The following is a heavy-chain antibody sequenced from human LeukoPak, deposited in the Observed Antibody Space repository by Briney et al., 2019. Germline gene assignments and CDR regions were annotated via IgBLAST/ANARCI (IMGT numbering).Heavy chain of an antibody. CDR2: INHSGST. D-gene: IGHD6-19*01. Sequence: SETLSLTCAVYGGSFSGYYWSWVRQPPGKGLEWIGEINHSGSTNYNPSPKSRVTISVDTSKNQFSLKLSSVTAADTAVYYCARVGPSGWYRGFDYWGQGTLVTVSS. J-gene: IGHJ4*02. V-gene: IGHV4-34*01. CDR3: ARVGPSGWYRGFDY. CDR1: GGSFSGYY.